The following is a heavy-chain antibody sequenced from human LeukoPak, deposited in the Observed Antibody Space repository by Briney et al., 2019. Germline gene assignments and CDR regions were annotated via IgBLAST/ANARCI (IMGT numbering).Heavy chain of an antibody. CDR2: INHSGST. J-gene: IGHJ6*02. V-gene: IGHV4-34*01. D-gene: IGHD2-2*01. Sequence: SETLSLTCAVYGGSFSGYYWSWIRQPPGKGLEWIGEINHSGSTNYNPSLKSRVTISVDTSKNQFSLKLCSVTAADTAVYYCARARPRYCSSTSCYVHYYYGMDVWGQGTTVTVSS. CDR3: ARARPRYCSSTSCYVHYYYGMDV. CDR1: GGSFSGYY.